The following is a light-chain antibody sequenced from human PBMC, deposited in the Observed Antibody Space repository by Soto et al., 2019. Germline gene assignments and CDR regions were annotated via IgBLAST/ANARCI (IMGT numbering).Light chain of an antibody. CDR3: SSYTSISIDYV. V-gene: IGLV2-14*01. J-gene: IGLJ1*01. CDR2: EVS. CDR1: SSDVGGYNY. Sequence: QSALTQPASVSGSPGQSITISCTGTSSDVGGYNYVSWYQQHPGKAPKLMIYEVSNWPSGVSNRFSGSKSGNTASLTISGLQAEDEADYYCSSYTSISIDYVFGTGTKLTVL.